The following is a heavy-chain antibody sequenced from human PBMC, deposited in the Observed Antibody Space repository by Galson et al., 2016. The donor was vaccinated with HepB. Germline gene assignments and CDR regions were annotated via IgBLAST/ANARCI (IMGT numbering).Heavy chain of an antibody. V-gene: IGHV3-74*01. Sequence: SLRLSCAGSGFILNDYWMHWVRQTPGKGLEWVSRMNVDESRISYADSVKGRFTISRDNAKNTVFLQMNSLRTEDTAVCYCARVGRTWFDPWGQGTLVAVSS. CDR3: ARVGRTWFDP. CDR1: GFILNDYW. CDR2: MNVDESRI. J-gene: IGHJ5*02.